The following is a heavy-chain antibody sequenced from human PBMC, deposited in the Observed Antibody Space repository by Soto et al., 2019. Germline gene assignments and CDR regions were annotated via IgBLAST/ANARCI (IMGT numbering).Heavy chain of an antibody. CDR3: ARDRLPISSGWYQGY. J-gene: IGHJ4*02. CDR1: GFTFSSYG. V-gene: IGHV3-33*01. Sequence: GGSLRLSCAASGFTFSSYGMHWVRQAPGKGLEWVAVIWYDGSNKYYADSVKGRFTISRDNSKNTLYLQMNSLRAEDTAVYYCARDRLPISSGWYQGYWGQGTLVTVSS. D-gene: IGHD6-19*01. CDR2: IWYDGSNK.